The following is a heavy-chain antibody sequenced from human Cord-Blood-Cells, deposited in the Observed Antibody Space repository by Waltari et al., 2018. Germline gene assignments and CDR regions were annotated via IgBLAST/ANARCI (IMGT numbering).Heavy chain of an antibody. CDR2: ISSNGGST. V-gene: IGHV3-64*01. J-gene: IGHJ4*02. CDR1: GFTFSSYA. CDR3: ARSDSSSWFDY. D-gene: IGHD6-13*01. Sequence: EVQLVESGGGLVQPGGSLRLSCAASGFTFSSYAMHWVRQAPGKGLEYVSAISSNGGSTYYANSVKGRFTISRDNSKNTLYLQMGSLRAEDMAVYYCARSDSSSWFDYWGQGTLVTVSS.